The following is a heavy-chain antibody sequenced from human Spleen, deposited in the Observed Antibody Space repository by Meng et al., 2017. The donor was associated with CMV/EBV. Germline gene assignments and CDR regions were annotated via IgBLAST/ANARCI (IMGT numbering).Heavy chain of an antibody. J-gene: IGHJ5*02. CDR3: ARDLYCSGGSCRTNWFDP. CDR2: ISYDGSNK. Sequence: TFSSYAMHWVRQAPGKGLAWVAVISYDGSNKYYADSVKGRFTISRDNSKNTLYLQMNSLRAEDTAVYYCARDLYCSGGSCRTNWFDPWGQGTLVTVSS. CDR1: TFSSYA. D-gene: IGHD2-15*01. V-gene: IGHV3-30-3*01.